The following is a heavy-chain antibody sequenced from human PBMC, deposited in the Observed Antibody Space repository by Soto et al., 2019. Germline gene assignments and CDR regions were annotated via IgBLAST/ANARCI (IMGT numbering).Heavy chain of an antibody. CDR3: ARGGAVSDYWYFDL. CDR2: ISYDGSNK. D-gene: IGHD4-4*01. J-gene: IGHJ2*01. CDR1: GFTFSSYG. V-gene: IGHV3-30*03. Sequence: QVQLVESGGGVVQPGRSLRLSCAASGFTFSSYGMHWVRQAPGKGLEWVAVISYDGSNKYYADSVKGRFTISRDNSKNTLYLQMNSLRAEDTAVYYCARGGAVSDYWYFDLWGRGTLVTVSS.